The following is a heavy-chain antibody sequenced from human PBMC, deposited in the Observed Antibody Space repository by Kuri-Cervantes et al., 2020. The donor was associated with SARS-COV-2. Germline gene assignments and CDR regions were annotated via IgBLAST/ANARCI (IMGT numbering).Heavy chain of an antibody. V-gene: IGHV3-21*01. J-gene: IGHJ1*01. D-gene: IGHD2-2*01. CDR1: GFTFSAFT. CDR2: ISSTSVFK. CDR3: ARDNSQVVVPAASYFQH. Sequence: GESLKISCAASGFTFSAFTISWVRQAPGKGLEWVSSISSTSVFKYYADSVKGRFTISRDNSKNTLYLQMGSLRAEDMAVYYCARDNSQVVVPAASYFQHWGQGTLVTVSS.